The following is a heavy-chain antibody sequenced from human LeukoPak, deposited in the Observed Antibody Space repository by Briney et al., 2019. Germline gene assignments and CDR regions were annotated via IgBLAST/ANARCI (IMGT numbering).Heavy chain of an antibody. CDR1: GYTFTGYY. V-gene: IGHV1-2*02. CDR2: INPNSGGT. J-gene: IGHJ6*02. Sequence: ASVKVSCKASGYTFTGYYMHWVRQAPGQGLEWMGWINPNSGGTNFAQKFQGRVTMTRDTSISTAYMELGRLRSDDTALYYCARGKGDGSGYYYVMDVWGQGTMVTVSS. CDR3: ARGKGDGSGYYYVMDV. D-gene: IGHD3-10*01.